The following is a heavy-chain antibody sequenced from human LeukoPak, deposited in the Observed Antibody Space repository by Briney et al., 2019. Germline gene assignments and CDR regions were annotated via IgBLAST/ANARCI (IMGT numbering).Heavy chain of an antibody. CDR2: ISYDGSNK. J-gene: IGHJ4*02. CDR1: GFTFSSYG. CDR3: AKKGLVGDTDLRAFDY. Sequence: GGSLRLSCAASGFTFSSYGMHWVRQAPGKGLEWVAVISYDGSNKYYADSVKGRFTISRDNSNNTLCLQMNSLRPEDTAVYYCAKKGLVGDTDLRAFDYWGQGILVTVSS. V-gene: IGHV3-30*18. D-gene: IGHD1-26*01.